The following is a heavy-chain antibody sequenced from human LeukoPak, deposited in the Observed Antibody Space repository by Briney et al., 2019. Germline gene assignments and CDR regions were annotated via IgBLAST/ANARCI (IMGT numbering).Heavy chain of an antibody. CDR1: GFSFSSYW. V-gene: IGHV3-74*01. D-gene: IGHD6-19*01. CDR3: AAAVAGT. J-gene: IGHJ5*02. CDR2: INSDGSNA. Sequence: GGSLRLSCAASGFSFSSYWMHWVRQAPGKGLVWVSRINSDGSNANYADSVKGRFTISRDNAKNTLYLQMNSLRADDTAVYYCAAAVAGTWGQGTLVTVSS.